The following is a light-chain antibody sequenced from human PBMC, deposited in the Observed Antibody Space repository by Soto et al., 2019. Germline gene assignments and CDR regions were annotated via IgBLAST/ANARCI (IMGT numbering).Light chain of an antibody. CDR1: QHISTN. V-gene: IGKV3-15*01. CDR3: QQYNNWPPLT. J-gene: IGKJ4*01. CDR2: GAS. Sequence: EVALTQSPDTLSVSLGERATLSCRARQHISTNLAWYQQKPGQAPRLLIHGASTRATGVPARFSGSGSGTEFTLTISSLQSEDFAVYYCQQYNNWPPLTFGGGTKVEIK.